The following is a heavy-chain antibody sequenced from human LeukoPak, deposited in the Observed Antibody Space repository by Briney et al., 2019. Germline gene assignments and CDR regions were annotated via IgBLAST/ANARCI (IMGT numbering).Heavy chain of an antibody. V-gene: IGHV4-59*01. J-gene: IGHJ5*02. Sequence: SETLSLTCTVSGGSISSYYWSWVRQPPGKGLEWTGYIYYSGSTNYNPSLKSRVTISVDTSKNQFSLKLSSVTAADTAVYYCARVSGSYWDWFDPWGQGTLVTVSS. D-gene: IGHD3-10*01. CDR1: GGSISSYY. CDR3: ARVSGSYWDWFDP. CDR2: IYYSGST.